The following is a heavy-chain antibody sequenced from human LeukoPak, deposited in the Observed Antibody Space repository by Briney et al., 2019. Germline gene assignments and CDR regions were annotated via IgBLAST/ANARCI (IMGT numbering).Heavy chain of an antibody. D-gene: IGHD6-6*01. Sequence: SETLSLTCAVYGGSFSGYYWSWIRQPPGKGLEWIGEINHSGSTNYNPSLKSRVTISVDTSKNQFSLKLSSVTAADTAVYYCARVGRPAKGGGSSPSQGAFDIWGQGTMVTVSS. J-gene: IGHJ3*02. CDR1: GGSFSGYY. CDR3: ARVGRPAKGGGSSPSQGAFDI. V-gene: IGHV4-34*01. CDR2: INHSGST.